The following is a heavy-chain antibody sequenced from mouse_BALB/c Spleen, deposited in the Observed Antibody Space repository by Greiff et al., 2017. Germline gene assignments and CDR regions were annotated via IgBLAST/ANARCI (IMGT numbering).Heavy chain of an antibody. D-gene: IGHD2-4*01. CDR3: TRSADDYDGSYAMDY. J-gene: IGHJ4*01. V-gene: IGHV1S127*01. CDR2: IDPSDSYT. Sequence: QVQLQQPGAELVKPGASVKMSCKASGYTFTSYWMHWVKQRPGQGLEWIGVIDPSDSYTSYNQKFKGKATLTVDTSSSTAYMQLSSLTSEDSAVYYCTRSADDYDGSYAMDYWGQGTSVTVSS. CDR1: GYTFTSYW.